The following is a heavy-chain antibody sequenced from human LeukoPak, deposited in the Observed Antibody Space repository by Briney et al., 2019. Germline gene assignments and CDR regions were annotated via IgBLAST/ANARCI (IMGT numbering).Heavy chain of an antibody. CDR2: INPNSGGT. D-gene: IGHD6-19*01. CDR3: ARESGWSFDY. Sequence: ASVKVSCRASGYTFTGYSMHWVRQAPGQGLDWMGWINPNSGGTNYAQKFQGRVTMTRDTSINTAYMELSSLISDDTAVYYCARESGWSFDYWGQGSLVTVSS. V-gene: IGHV1-2*02. J-gene: IGHJ4*02. CDR1: GYTFTGYS.